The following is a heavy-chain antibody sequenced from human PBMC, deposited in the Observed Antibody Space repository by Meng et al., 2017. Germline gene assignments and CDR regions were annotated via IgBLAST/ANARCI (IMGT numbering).Heavy chain of an antibody. CDR1: GGSISSGGYY. CDR2: IYYSGST. J-gene: IGHJ2*01. D-gene: IGHD3-22*01. V-gene: IGHV4-31*03. Sequence: ESGPGLVKPSKTLALACTVSGGSISSGGYYWSWIRQHPGKGLEWIGYIYYSGSTYYNQSLKSRVTMSVDTYKNQCSLKLSSVTAADTAVYYCARAYYDSSGSKPLDWYFDLWGRGTLVTVSS. CDR3: ARAYYDSSGSKPLDWYFDL.